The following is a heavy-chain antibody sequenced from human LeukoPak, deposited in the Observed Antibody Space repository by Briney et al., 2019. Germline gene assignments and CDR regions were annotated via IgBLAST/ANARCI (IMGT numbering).Heavy chain of an antibody. Sequence: PGGSLRLSCAASGFTFSSYGMHWVRKAPGKGLEWVAVIWYDGSNKYYTDSVKGRFTISRDNSKNTLYLQMDSLRAEDTAVYYCARDYDFWSGYYSPTRGYFGYWGQGTLVTVSS. CDR2: IWYDGSNK. CDR3: ARDYDFWSGYYSPTRGYFGY. V-gene: IGHV3-33*01. J-gene: IGHJ4*02. CDR1: GFTFSSYG. D-gene: IGHD3-3*01.